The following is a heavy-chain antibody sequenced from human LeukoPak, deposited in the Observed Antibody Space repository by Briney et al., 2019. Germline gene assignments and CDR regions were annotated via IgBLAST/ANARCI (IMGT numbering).Heavy chain of an antibody. D-gene: IGHD3-10*01. J-gene: IGHJ4*02. V-gene: IGHV3-7*01. Sequence: GSLRLSCAASGFPFHNYWMTWVRQAPGKGLEWVANIDQDENEKYYLDSVKGRFTISRDNAETSLYLQMTSLRVEDTAIYYCARGLYGSGRRSLMAHWGPGTLVAVSS. CDR3: ARGLYGSGRRSLMAH. CDR1: GFPFHNYW. CDR2: IDQDENEK.